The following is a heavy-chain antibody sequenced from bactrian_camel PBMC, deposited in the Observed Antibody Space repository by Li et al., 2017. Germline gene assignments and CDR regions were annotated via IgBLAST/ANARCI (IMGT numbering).Heavy chain of an antibody. CDR2: IYAGGSKT. J-gene: IGHJ4*01. CDR1: GNTANNNS. CDR3: VNLYSGNWRPY. Sequence: VQLVESGGGSVQAGGSLRLSCTFSGNTANNNSIGWYRQAPGTEREGVAVIYAGGSKTVYGRSVEGRFTISKDNAKNTLYLQLASLKPEDTGVYYCVNLYSGNWRPYWGQGTQVTVS. V-gene: IGHV3S54*01. D-gene: IGHD2*01.